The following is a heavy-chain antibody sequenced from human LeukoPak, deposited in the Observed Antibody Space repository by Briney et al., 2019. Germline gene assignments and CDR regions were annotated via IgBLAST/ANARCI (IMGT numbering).Heavy chain of an antibody. Sequence: GGSLRLSCAASGFTFDDYAMHWVRQAPGKGLEWVSGISWNSGSIGYADSVKGRFTITRDNAKNSLYLQMNSLRAEDTALYYCAKDNGLGGNFDYWGQGTLVTVSS. V-gene: IGHV3-9*01. CDR1: GFTFDDYA. CDR3: AKDNGLGGNFDY. J-gene: IGHJ4*02. D-gene: IGHD3-16*01. CDR2: ISWNSGSI.